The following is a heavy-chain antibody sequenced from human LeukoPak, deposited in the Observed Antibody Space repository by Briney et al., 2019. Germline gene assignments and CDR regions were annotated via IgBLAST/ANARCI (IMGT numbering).Heavy chain of an antibody. CDR2: IYYSGST. V-gene: IGHV4-39*07. CDR3: AREWLQSDAFDI. CDR1: GGSISSSSYY. D-gene: IGHD5-24*01. Sequence: PSETLSLTCTVSGGSISSSSYYWGWIRQPPGKGLEWIGSIYYSGSTYYNPSLKSRVTISVDTSKNQFSLKLSSVTAADTAVYYCAREWLQSDAFDIWGQGTMVTVSS. J-gene: IGHJ3*02.